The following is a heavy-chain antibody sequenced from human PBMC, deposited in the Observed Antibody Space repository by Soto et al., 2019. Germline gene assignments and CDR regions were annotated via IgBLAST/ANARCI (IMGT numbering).Heavy chain of an antibody. Sequence: QVQLVQSGAEVKKPGASVKVSCKASGYSFTDYHIHWVRQAPGQGLEWLGRINPKSGGTSTAQKFQGWVTMTTDTSFSTASMELTRLTSDDTAIYYCARGDSTDCSNGVCSFFYNHDMDVWGQGTTVTVSS. CDR3: ARGDSTDCSNGVCSFFYNHDMDV. J-gene: IGHJ6*02. D-gene: IGHD2-8*01. CDR2: INPKSGGT. CDR1: GYSFTDYH. V-gene: IGHV1-2*04.